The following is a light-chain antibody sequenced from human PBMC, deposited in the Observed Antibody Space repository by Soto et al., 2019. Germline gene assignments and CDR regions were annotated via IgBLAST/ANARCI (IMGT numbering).Light chain of an antibody. V-gene: IGLV2-18*02. CDR3: SSYTSSGTWV. CDR1: SSDVGSYNR. J-gene: IGLJ3*02. Sequence: QSVLTQPPSVSWSPGQSVTISCTGTSSDVGSYNRVSWYQQPPGTAPKLMICQVSNRPSGVPDRFSGSKSGNTASLTISGLQAEDEADYYCSSYTSSGTWVFGGGTKLTVL. CDR2: QVS.